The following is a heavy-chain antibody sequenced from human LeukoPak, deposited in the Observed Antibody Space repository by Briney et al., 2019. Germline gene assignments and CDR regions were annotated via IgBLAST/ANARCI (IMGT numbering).Heavy chain of an antibody. CDR2: INTDNGNT. J-gene: IGHJ5*02. Sequence: ASVKVSCKASGYTFTNYAMHWVRQAPGQRLEWMGWINTDNGNTKYSRKFQGRVTITRDTSASTAYMELSSLRSEDTGVYYCARDGGTAAAGTDWFDPWGQGTLVIVSS. CDR1: GYTFTNYA. CDR3: ARDGGTAAAGTDWFDP. V-gene: IGHV1-3*04. D-gene: IGHD6-13*01.